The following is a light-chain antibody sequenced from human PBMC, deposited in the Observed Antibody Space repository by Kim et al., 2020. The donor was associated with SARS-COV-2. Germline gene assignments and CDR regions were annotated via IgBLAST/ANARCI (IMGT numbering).Light chain of an antibody. CDR1: NIGSKS. J-gene: IGLJ3*02. V-gene: IGLV3-21*04. Sequence: SYELTQPPSVSVAPGKTARITCGGNNIGSKSVHWYQQKPGQAPVLVIYYDSDRPSGIHERFSGSNSGNTATLTISRVEAGDEADYYCQVWDSSSDPWVFGGGTQLTVL. CDR3: QVWDSSSDPWV. CDR2: YDS.